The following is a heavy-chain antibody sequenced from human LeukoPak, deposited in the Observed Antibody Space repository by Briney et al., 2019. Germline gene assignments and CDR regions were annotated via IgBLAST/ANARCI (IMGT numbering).Heavy chain of an antibody. D-gene: IGHD2-21*01. J-gene: IGHJ5*02. CDR1: GFTFSSYA. Sequence: GGSLRLSCAASGFTFSSYAMSWVRQAPGKGLEWVSAISGSGGSTYYADSVKGRFTISRDNSKNPLYLQMNSLRAEDTAVYYCAKRGGYWPGNRFDPWGQGTLVTVSS. CDR2: ISGSGGST. CDR3: AKRGGYWPGNRFDP. V-gene: IGHV3-23*01.